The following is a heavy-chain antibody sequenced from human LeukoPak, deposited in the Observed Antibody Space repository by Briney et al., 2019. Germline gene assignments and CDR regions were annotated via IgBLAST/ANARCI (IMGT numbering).Heavy chain of an antibody. Sequence: PGGSLRLSCAASGFTFSSYEMNWVRQAPGKGLEWVSYISSIGSTIYYADSVKGRFTISRDNAKNSLYLQMNSLRAEDTAVYYCARDIYYYDSSGYYFPGGSDYWGQGTLVTVSS. J-gene: IGHJ4*02. CDR1: GFTFSSYE. V-gene: IGHV3-48*03. CDR3: ARDIYYYDSSGYYFPGGSDY. CDR2: ISSIGSTI. D-gene: IGHD3-22*01.